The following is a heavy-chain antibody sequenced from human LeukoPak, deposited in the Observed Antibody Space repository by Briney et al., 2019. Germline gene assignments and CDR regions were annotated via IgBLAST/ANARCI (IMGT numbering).Heavy chain of an antibody. V-gene: IGHV3-74*01. D-gene: IGHD3-3*01. CDR2: INSDGSTT. J-gene: IGHJ4*02. CDR1: GFTFSSYW. CDR3: VRNLDFWGDSEDY. Sequence: GGSLRLSCAASGFTFSSYWMHWVRQAPGKGLVWVSRINSDGSTTTYADSVKGRFTISRDNAKNTLYLQMNSLRAEDTAVYYCVRNLDFWGDSEDYWGQGTLVTVSS.